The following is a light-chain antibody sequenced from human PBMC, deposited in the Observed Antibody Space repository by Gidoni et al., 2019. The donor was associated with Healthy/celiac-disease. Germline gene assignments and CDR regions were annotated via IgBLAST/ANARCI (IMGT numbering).Light chain of an antibody. CDR2: GAS. CDR1: QSVSSSY. V-gene: IGKV3-20*01. CDR3: QQYGSSPLYT. Sequence: DIVLTQSPGTLSLSPGESATLSCRASQSVSSSYLDWYQQKPGQAPRPLIYGASSRATGIPDRFSGSGSGTDFTLTISRLEPEDFAVYYCQQYGSSPLYTFGQGTKLEIK. J-gene: IGKJ2*01.